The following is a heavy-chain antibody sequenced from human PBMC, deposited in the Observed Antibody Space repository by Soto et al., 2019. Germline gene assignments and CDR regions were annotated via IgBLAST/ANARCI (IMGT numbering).Heavy chain of an antibody. CDR2: INHSGST. V-gene: IGHV4-34*01. CDR1: GGSFSGYY. Sequence: SYTLSLTCAVYGGSFSGYYWSWIRQPPGKGLEWIGEINHSGSTNYNPSLKSRVTISVETSKNQFSLKLSSVTAADTAVYYCARVKGITGTTVDYWGQGTLVTVSS. J-gene: IGHJ4*02. D-gene: IGHD1-7*01. CDR3: ARVKGITGTTVDY.